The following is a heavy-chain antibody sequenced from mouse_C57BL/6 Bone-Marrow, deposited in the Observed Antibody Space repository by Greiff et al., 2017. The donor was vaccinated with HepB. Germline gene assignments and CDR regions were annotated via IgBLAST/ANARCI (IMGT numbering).Heavy chain of an antibody. J-gene: IGHJ3*01. V-gene: IGHV1-81*01. D-gene: IGHD1-1*01. Sequence: QVHVKQSGAELARPGASVKLSCKASGYTFTSYGISWVKQRTGQGLEWIGEIYPRSGNTYYNEKFKGKATLTADKSASTAYMELRSLTSEDSAVYFCAREDYYGSSLFAYWGQGTRVTVSA. CDR1: GYTFTSYG. CDR2: IYPRSGNT. CDR3: AREDYYGSSLFAY.